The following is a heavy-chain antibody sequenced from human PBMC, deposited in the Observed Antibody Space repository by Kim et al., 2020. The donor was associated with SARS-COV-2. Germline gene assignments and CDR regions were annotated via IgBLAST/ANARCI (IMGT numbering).Heavy chain of an antibody. CDR2: ISWNSGSI. CDR3: AKSIRKGSSLGHYYGMDV. CDR1: GFTFDDYA. Sequence: GGSLRLSCAASGFTFDDYAMHWVRQAPGKGLEWVSGISWNSGSIGYADSVKGRFTISRDNAKNSLYLQMNSLRAEDTALYYCAKSIRKGSSLGHYYGMDVWGQGTTVTVSS. V-gene: IGHV3-9*01. D-gene: IGHD6-13*01. J-gene: IGHJ6*02.